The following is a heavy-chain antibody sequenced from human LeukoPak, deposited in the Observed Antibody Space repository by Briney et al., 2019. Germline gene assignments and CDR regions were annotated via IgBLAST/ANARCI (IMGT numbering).Heavy chain of an antibody. CDR3: GRPGIVGPDH. J-gene: IGHJ5*02. V-gene: IGHV4-4*09. D-gene: IGHD1-26*01. CDR2: IYTSGST. Sequence: SETLSLTCTVSGGSISSYYWSWIRQPPGKGLEWIGYIYTSGSTDYNPSLKSRVTISVDTSKNQFSLKLSSVTAAGTGGYYCGRPGIVGPDHWGQGTLVTVSS. CDR1: GGSISSYY.